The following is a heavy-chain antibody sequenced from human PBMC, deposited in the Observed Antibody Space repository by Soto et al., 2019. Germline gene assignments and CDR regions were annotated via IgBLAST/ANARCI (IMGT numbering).Heavy chain of an antibody. V-gene: IGHV4-30-2*01. CDR1: SGSVSSGGYS. CDR2: IYPNGIT. J-gene: IGHJ6*02. Sequence: PSETLSLTCIVSSGSVSSGGYSWSWIRQPPGKGLEWIGYIYPNGITSHNPSLKSRVTMSVDKSRNQFSLKLRSVTAADTAIYFCVRDRGGGSGNYYQSQCMDVWGQGTTVTVSS. D-gene: IGHD3-10*01. CDR3: VRDRGGGSGNYYQSQCMDV.